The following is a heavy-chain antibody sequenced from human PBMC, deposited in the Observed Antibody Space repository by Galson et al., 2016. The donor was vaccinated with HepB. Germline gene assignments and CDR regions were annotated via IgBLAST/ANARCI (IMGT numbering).Heavy chain of an antibody. D-gene: IGHD6-19*01. J-gene: IGHJ4*02. CDR1: GGSINIISFY. Sequence: ETLSLTCTVSGGSINIISFYWDWIRQPPGKGLEWIGSVYYSGSTNYNPSLKSRVTISEDTAKNQFSLKLNSATAADTAVYFCARRHYSGWYNYFDFWGQGTLVTVSS. V-gene: IGHV4-39*01. CDR2: VYYSGST. CDR3: ARRHYSGWYNYFDF.